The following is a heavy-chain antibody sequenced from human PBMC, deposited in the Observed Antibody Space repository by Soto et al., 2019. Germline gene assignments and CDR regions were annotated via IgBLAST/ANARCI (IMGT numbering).Heavy chain of an antibody. J-gene: IGHJ2*01. CDR2: IKSKTDGGTT. Sequence: EVQLVESGGGLVKPGGSLRLSCAASGFTFSNAWMSWVRQAPGKGLEWVGRIKSKTDGGTTDYAAPVKGRFTISRDDSKNTLYLQMNSLKTEDTAVYYCTTEKNGIAAAATADTYWYFDLWGRGTLVTVSS. D-gene: IGHD6-13*01. CDR3: TTEKNGIAAAATADTYWYFDL. V-gene: IGHV3-15*01. CDR1: GFTFSNAW.